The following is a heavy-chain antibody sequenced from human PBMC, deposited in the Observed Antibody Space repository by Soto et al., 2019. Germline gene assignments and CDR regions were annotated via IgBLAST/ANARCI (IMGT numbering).Heavy chain of an antibody. D-gene: IGHD3-10*01. V-gene: IGHV3-23*01. CDR2: SDAT. CDR1: GFTFSGYA. J-gene: IGHJ2*01. CDR3: ARKVSGSTGRPDLWYFVL. Sequence: EVQLLDSGGGLVQPGGSLRLSCAASGFTFSGYALTWVRQAPGKGLEWVSASDATFYADSVKGRFTISRDNSKNTLYLQMNTLRAEDTAVYYCARKVSGSTGRPDLWYFVLWGRGTLVTVSS.